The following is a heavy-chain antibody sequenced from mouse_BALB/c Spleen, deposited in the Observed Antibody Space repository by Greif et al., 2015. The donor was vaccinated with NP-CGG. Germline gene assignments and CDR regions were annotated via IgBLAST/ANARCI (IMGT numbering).Heavy chain of an antibody. CDR1: GFNIKDYY. CDR2: IDPENGDT. CDR3: NARYYAMDY. Sequence: DVKLVESGAELVRSGASVKLSCTASGFNIKDYYMHWVKQRPEQGLEWIGWIDPENGDTEYAPKFQGKATMTADTSSNTAYLQLSSLTSEDTAVYYCNARYYAMDYWGQGTSVTVSS. V-gene: IGHV14-4*02. J-gene: IGHJ4*01.